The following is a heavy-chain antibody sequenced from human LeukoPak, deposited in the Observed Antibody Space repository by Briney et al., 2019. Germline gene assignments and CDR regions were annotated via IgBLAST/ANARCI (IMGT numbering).Heavy chain of an antibody. J-gene: IGHJ4*02. V-gene: IGHV1-69*05. Sequence: GASVKVSCKASGGTFSSYAISWVRQAPGQGLEWMGGIIPIFGTANYAQKFQGRVTITTDESTSTAYMELSSLRSEDTAVYYCAGDLSPGSFDYWGQGTLVTVSS. CDR2: IIPIFGTA. CDR1: GGTFSSYA. D-gene: IGHD2/OR15-2a*01. CDR3: AGDLSPGSFDY.